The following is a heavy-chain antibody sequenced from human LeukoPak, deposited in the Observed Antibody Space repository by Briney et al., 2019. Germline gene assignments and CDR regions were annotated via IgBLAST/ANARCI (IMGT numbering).Heavy chain of an antibody. D-gene: IGHD6-13*01. V-gene: IGHV3-30*02. CDR3: ANDGDLSSSSDDAFDI. CDR2: IRYDGSNK. CDR1: GFTFSSYG. J-gene: IGHJ3*02. Sequence: GGSLRPSCAASGFTFSSYGMHWVRQAPGKGLEWVAFIRYDGSNKYYADSVKGRFTISRDNSKNTLYLQMNSLRAEDTAVYYCANDGDLSSSSDDAFDIWGQGTMVTVSS.